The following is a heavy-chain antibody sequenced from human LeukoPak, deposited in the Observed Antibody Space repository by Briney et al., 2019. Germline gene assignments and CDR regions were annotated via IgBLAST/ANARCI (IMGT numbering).Heavy chain of an antibody. V-gene: IGHV3-30*18. CDR3: AKGRFEYSSSPTYYYYGMDV. CDR1: GFTFSSYG. D-gene: IGHD6-6*01. J-gene: IGHJ6*02. Sequence: PGRSLRLSCAASGFTFSSYGMHWVRQAPGKGLEWVAVISYDGSNKYYADSVKGRFTISRDNSKNTLYLQMNSLRAEDTAVYYCAKGRFEYSSSPTYYYYGMDVGGQGTTVTVFS. CDR2: ISYDGSNK.